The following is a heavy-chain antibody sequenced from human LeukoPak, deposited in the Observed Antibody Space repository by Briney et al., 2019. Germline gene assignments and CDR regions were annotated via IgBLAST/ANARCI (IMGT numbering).Heavy chain of an antibody. Sequence: PSETLSLTRPVSGVSFRGYSWSWIRQSPEKGREWIGEINHSAYTNYNPSLKSRVTISLNTSKNQLSLQLPSVTAAAPAVYYFAGGLDDYTDYNWFEPWGQGTLVTVSS. D-gene: IGHD4-11*01. V-gene: IGHV4-34*01. CDR2: INHSAYT. J-gene: IGHJ5*01. CDR3: AGGLDDYTDYNWFEP. CDR1: GVSFRGYS.